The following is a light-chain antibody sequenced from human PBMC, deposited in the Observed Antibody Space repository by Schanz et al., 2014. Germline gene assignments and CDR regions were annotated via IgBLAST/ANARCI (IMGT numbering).Light chain of an antibody. V-gene: IGKV3-15*01. CDR3: QQYNNWPPLT. CDR2: GAS. Sequence: IVLTQSPATLSLSPGDSATLSCRASQSLSGGYLAWYRQKPGQPPRLLIYGASTRATGIPARFSGSGSGTEFTLTISSLQSEDFAVYYCQQYNNWPPLTFGGGTKVEIK. J-gene: IGKJ4*01. CDR1: QSLSGGY.